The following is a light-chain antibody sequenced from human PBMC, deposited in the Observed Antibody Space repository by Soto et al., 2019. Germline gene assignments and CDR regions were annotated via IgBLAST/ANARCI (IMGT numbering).Light chain of an antibody. CDR1: QSISSY. Sequence: DIQMTQSPSSLSASVGDRVTITCRASQSISSYLNWYQQKPGKAPKLLIYAASSLQSGVPSRFSGSGSGTDFTVTISNLQPEDSAIYYCQERKTFGQGTKVEIK. CDR3: QERKT. V-gene: IGKV1-39*01. CDR2: AAS. J-gene: IGKJ1*01.